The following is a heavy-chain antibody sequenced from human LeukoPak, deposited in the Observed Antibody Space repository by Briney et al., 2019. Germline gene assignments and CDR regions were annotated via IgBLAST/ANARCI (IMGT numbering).Heavy chain of an antibody. J-gene: IGHJ4*02. CDR3: ARLDSSGYSPIFDY. V-gene: IGHV4-31*03. CDR2: IYYSGST. CDR1: GGSISSGGYY. D-gene: IGHD3-22*01. Sequence: SETLSLTCTVSGGSISSGGYYWSWIRQHPGKGLEWIGYIYYSGSTYYNPSLKSRVTISVDTSKNQFSLKLSSVTAADTAVYYCARLDSSGYSPIFDYWGQGTLVTVSS.